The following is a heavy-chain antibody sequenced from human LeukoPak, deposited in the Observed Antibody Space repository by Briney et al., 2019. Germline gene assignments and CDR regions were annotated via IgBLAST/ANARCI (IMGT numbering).Heavy chain of an antibody. CDR3: AREAVVKFYYMDV. D-gene: IGHD4-23*01. V-gene: IGHV1-2*02. J-gene: IGHJ6*03. CDR2: INPNSGGT. CDR1: GYTFTGYY. Sequence: GASVKVSCKASGYTFTGYYMHWVRQAPGQGLEWMGWINPNSGGTNYAQKFQGRVTMTRDTSISTAYMELSRLRSDDTAVFYCAREAVVKFYYMDVWGKGTTVTVSS.